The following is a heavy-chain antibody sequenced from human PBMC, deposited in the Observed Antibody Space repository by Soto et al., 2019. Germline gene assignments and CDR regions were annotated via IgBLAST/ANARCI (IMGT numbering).Heavy chain of an antibody. CDR3: EKGTWELVDY. Sequence: EVQLVESGGGLVQPGRSLRLSCAASGFTFDDYAMHWVRQAPGKGLEWVSGISWNSGSIGYADSVKGRFTISRDNAKNSLYLKMNSLRAEETALYYCEKGTWELVDYWGQGTLVTVSS. CDR1: GFTFDDYA. D-gene: IGHD1-26*01. CDR2: ISWNSGSI. J-gene: IGHJ4*02. V-gene: IGHV3-9*01.